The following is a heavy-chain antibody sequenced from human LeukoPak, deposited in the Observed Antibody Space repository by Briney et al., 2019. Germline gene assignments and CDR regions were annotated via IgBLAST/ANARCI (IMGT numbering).Heavy chain of an antibody. Sequence: SETLSLTCTVSGGSISSSSYYWGWIRQPPGKGLEWIGSIYYSGSTYYNPSLKSRVTISVDTSKNQFSPKLSSVTAADTAVYYCARHSAAVAGIDYWGQGTLVTVSS. CDR1: GGSISSSSYY. D-gene: IGHD6-19*01. V-gene: IGHV4-39*01. CDR3: ARHSAAVAGIDY. CDR2: IYYSGST. J-gene: IGHJ4*02.